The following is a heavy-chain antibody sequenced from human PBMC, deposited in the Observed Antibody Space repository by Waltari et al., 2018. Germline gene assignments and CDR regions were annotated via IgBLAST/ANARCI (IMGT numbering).Heavy chain of an antibody. CDR1: GFTFDDYA. Sequence: EVQLVESGGGVVQPGGSLRLSCAASGFTFDDYALHWARPAPGKGLEWVSLISGDGGSTYYADSVKGRFTISRDNSKNSLYLQMNSLRTEDTALYYCAKDLAAAGTGWYFDLWGRGTLVTVSS. J-gene: IGHJ2*01. V-gene: IGHV3-43*02. CDR3: AKDLAAAGTGWYFDL. CDR2: ISGDGGST. D-gene: IGHD6-13*01.